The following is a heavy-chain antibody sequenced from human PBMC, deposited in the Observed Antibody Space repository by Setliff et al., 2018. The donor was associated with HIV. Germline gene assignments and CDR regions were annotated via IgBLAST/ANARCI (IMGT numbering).Heavy chain of an antibody. V-gene: IGHV4-38-2*02. CDR2: IYHGGTT. Sequence: SETLSLTCAVSGYSISSGYYWAWIRQPPGKGLEWIGSIYHGGTTYYNPSLKSRSTISEDTSKNQFSLSLSSVTAADTAVYYCVRDPPLTPTDADHPFDVWGQGTMVTVSS. D-gene: IGHD2-21*02. CDR1: GYSISSGYY. J-gene: IGHJ3*01. CDR3: VRDPPLTPTDADHPFDV.